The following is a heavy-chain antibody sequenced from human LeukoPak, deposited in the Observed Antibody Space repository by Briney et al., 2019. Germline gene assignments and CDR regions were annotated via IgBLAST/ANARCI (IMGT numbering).Heavy chain of an antibody. CDR3: AKDIPYYYDSSGYQGGMDV. Sequence: QPGRSLILSCAASGFTFDDYAMHWVRQAPGKGLEWVSGISWNSGSIGYADSVKGRFTISRDNAKNSLYLQMNSLRAEDTALYYCAKDIPYYYDSSGYQGGMDVWGQGTTVTVSS. V-gene: IGHV3-9*01. D-gene: IGHD3-22*01. J-gene: IGHJ6*02. CDR1: GFTFDDYA. CDR2: ISWNSGSI.